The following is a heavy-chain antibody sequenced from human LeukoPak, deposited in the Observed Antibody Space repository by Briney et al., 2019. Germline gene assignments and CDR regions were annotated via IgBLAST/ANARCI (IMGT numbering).Heavy chain of an antibody. D-gene: IGHD3-22*01. CDR2: IYPGDSDT. CDR1: GYSFTSYW. V-gene: IGHV5-51*01. CDR3: ALGGGYYDSSGYYSAAVT. Sequence: GGSLQISCKGSGYSFTSYWIGWVRQMPGKGLEWMGSIYPGDSDTRYSSSFQGQVTISADKSISTAYLQWSSLKASDTAMYYCALGGGYYDSSGYYSAAVTWGQGTLVTVSS. J-gene: IGHJ4*02.